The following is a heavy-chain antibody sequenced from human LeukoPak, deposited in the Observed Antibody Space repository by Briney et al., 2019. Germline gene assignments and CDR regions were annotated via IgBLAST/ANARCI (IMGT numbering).Heavy chain of an antibody. Sequence: GGSLRLSCAASGFTFSSYAMSWVRQAPGKGLEWVSAISGRGGSTYYADSVKGRFTISRDNSKNTLYLQMNSLRAEDTAVYYCAKDRRYSGSFPDAFDIWGQGTMVTVSS. J-gene: IGHJ3*02. V-gene: IGHV3-23*01. CDR2: ISGRGGST. CDR1: GFTFSSYA. CDR3: AKDRRYSGSFPDAFDI. D-gene: IGHD1-26*01.